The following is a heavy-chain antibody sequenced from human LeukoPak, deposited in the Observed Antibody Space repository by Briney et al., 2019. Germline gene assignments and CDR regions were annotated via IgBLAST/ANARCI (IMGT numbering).Heavy chain of an antibody. D-gene: IGHD6-13*01. J-gene: IGHJ4*02. CDR2: IKQDGSEK. V-gene: IGHV3-7*04. Sequence: GGSLRLSCAAYGFTFSNYWMSWVRQAPGKGLEWVGNIKQDGSEKYYVDSVKGRFTISRDNAKNSLYLQMNSLRAEDTAVYYCARYGSIVAAGTFDYWGQGTLVTVSS. CDR3: ARYGSIVAAGTFDY. CDR1: GFTFSNYW.